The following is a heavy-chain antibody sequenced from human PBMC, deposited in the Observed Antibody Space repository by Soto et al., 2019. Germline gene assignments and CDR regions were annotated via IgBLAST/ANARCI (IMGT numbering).Heavy chain of an antibody. V-gene: IGHV4-34*01. CDR1: GGSFSGYY. CDR2: INHSGST. D-gene: IGHD5-18*01. Sequence: PSETLSLTCAVYGGSFSGYYWSWIRQPPGKGLEWIGEINHSGSTNYNPSLKSRVTISVDTSKNQFSLKLSSVTAADTAVYYCARGGVTGSNWFEPWGQGSLLTVS. J-gene: IGHJ5*02. CDR3: ARGGVTGSNWFEP.